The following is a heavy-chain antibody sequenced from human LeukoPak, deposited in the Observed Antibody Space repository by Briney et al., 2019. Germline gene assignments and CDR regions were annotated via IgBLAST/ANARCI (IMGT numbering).Heavy chain of an antibody. CDR1: GGSISSDSYY. D-gene: IGHD3-10*01. J-gene: IGHJ3*02. CDR3: ARDTHEYGSGSYYDDTFDS. Sequence: SETLSLTCTVSGGSISSDSYYWAWIRQPPGKGLEWVGYMHHSGKANSNPSLKSRVTISVDTSKNQVSLKLSSVTAADTAVYYCARDTHEYGSGSYYDDTFDSWGQGTLVTVSS. CDR2: MHHSGKA. V-gene: IGHV4-61*01.